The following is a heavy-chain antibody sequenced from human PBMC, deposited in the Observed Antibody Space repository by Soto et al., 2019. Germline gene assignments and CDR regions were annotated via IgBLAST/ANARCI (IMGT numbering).Heavy chain of an antibody. CDR1: GDSMTSGDYS. D-gene: IGHD2-2*01. CDR2: IYRTGNT. CDR3: ARGDYQYSIDY. J-gene: IGHJ4*02. Sequence: QLQLQESGSRLVKPSQTLSLTCTVSGDSMTSGDYSWSWIRQPPGKGLEWLGYIYRTGNTHYSPSLKSRVSISQDRSKNQFSLELTSVTAADTAVYYCARGDYQYSIDYWGQGTLVTVSS. V-gene: IGHV4-30-2*01.